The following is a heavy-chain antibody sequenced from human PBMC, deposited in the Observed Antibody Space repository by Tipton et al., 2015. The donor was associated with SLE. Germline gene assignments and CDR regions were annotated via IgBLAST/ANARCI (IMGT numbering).Heavy chain of an antibody. D-gene: IGHD3-16*01. CDR1: GGSITSIHSGRYS. V-gene: IGHV4-61*09. CDR3: AKGRGDGAFDI. CDR2: VYTSGST. J-gene: IGHJ3*02. Sequence: TLSLTCTVSGGSITSIHSGRYSWRWFRQPAGKGLECIGHVYTSGSTNYNPSLKGRVTISVDTSKNQFSLNLNSVTAADRAVYYCAKGRGDGAFDIWGQGTMVTASS.